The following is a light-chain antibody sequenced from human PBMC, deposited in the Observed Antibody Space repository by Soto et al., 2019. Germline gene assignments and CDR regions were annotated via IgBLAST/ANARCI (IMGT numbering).Light chain of an antibody. J-gene: IGKJ5*01. CDR2: AAS. CDR3: QHLNTYPIT. V-gene: IGKV1-9*01. CDR1: QGISSY. Sequence: IPLTKSPSFLSASVGDRVTNPCRASQGISSYVAWYQHKPGKAPKLLIYAASTLESGVPSRFSGSGSGTEFTLTISSLQPEDFATYYCQHLNTYPITFGQGTRLEI.